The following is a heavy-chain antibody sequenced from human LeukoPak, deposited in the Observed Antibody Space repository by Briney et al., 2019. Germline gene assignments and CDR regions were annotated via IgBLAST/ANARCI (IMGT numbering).Heavy chain of an antibody. Sequence: GGSLRLSCAASGFTFSSYAMSWVRQAPGQGLEWVSVISGSGGGTYYADSVKGRFTISRDNSKNTLYLQMNSLRAEDTAIYYCAKDLIVGATADAFDIWGQGTMVTVTS. CDR3: AKDLIVGATADAFDI. CDR2: ISGSGGGT. V-gene: IGHV3-23*01. D-gene: IGHD1-26*01. J-gene: IGHJ3*02. CDR1: GFTFSSYA.